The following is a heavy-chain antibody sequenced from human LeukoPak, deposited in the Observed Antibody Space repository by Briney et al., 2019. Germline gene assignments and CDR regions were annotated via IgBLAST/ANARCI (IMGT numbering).Heavy chain of an antibody. CDR3: ARSKAVAGPIDY. Sequence: NASETLSLTCAVSGGSISSGGYYWSWIRQRPGKGLEWIGYIYYSGSTYYNPSLKSRVTISVDTSKNQFSLKLSSVTAADTAVYYCARSKAVAGPIDYWGQGTLVTVSS. CDR1: GGSISSGGYY. J-gene: IGHJ4*02. CDR2: IYYSGST. D-gene: IGHD6-19*01. V-gene: IGHV4-31*11.